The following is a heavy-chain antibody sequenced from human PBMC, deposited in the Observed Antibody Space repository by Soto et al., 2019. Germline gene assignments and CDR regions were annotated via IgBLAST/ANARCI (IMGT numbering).Heavy chain of an antibody. CDR2: IHDSGST. J-gene: IGHJ3*02. D-gene: IGHD3-10*01. V-gene: IGHV4-61*01. CDR1: GFSLSNARMG. CDR3: ATDPSGFGELSPSDAFDI. Sequence: LVNPTETLTLTCTVSGFSLSNARMGVSWIRQPPGKGLEWIGYIHDSGSTYDNPSLKSRVTMSIDTSKNQFSLKLGSVTAADTAVYYCATDPSGFGELSPSDAFDIWGQGTMVTVSS.